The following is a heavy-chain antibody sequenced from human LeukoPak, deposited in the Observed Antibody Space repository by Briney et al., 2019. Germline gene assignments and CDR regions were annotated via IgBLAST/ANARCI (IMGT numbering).Heavy chain of an antibody. CDR3: ARSDGYGLVGI. CDR1: GYSISSGYF. D-gene: IGHD3-10*01. Sequence: SETLSLTCTVSGYSISSGYFWGWIRQPPGKTLEWIGSIYSSGSTYYNPSLKSRVIILIDTAKNHVSQNLSSVTAADTAVYYCARSDGYGLVGIWGQGTMVTVSS. J-gene: IGHJ3*02. V-gene: IGHV4-38-2*02. CDR2: IYSSGST.